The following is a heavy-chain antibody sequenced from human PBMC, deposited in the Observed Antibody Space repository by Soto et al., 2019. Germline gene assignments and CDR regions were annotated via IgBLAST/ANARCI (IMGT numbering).Heavy chain of an antibody. CDR2: IDWDDDK. CDR1: GFSLSTSGMC. CDR3: PRVLEFCGGDGSSVVFDI. D-gene: IGHD2-21*01. Sequence: GPTLVNPTQTLTLTCTFSGFSLSTSGMCVSWIRQPPGKALEWLALIDWDDDKYYSTSLKTRLTISKDTSKNQVVLTMTNMDLVDTAMFYFPRVLEFCGGDGSSVVFDIGGKGKMVTV. V-gene: IGHV2-70*01. J-gene: IGHJ3*02.